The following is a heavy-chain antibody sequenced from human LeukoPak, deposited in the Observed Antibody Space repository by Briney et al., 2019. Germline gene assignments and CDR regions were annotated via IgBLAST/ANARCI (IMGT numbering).Heavy chain of an antibody. Sequence: GGSLRLSCAASGFTFSSYWMHWVRQAPGKGLVWVSRINSDGSSTSYADSVKGRFTISRDNAKNSLYLQMNSLRAEDTAVYYCARADYYGSGSSDYWGQGTLVTVSS. J-gene: IGHJ4*02. CDR1: GFTFSSYW. V-gene: IGHV3-74*01. CDR2: INSDGSST. CDR3: ARADYYGSGSSDY. D-gene: IGHD3-10*01.